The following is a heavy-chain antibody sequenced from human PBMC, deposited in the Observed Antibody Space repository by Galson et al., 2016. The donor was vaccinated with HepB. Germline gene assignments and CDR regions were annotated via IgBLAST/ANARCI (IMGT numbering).Heavy chain of an antibody. CDR2: IYYSGNS. D-gene: IGHD4-17*01. V-gene: IGHV4-39*01. CDR3: ARGSDLVGYGVDV. Sequence: SETLSLTCSVYGDSIRSTNYYWGWIRQPPGKGLEWIGSIYYSGNSYYNPSLKSRVTISEDTFKNQFSLKVTSVTATDTAVYYCARGSDLVGYGVDVWGQGTLVIVSS. CDR1: GDSIRSTNYY. J-gene: IGHJ4*02.